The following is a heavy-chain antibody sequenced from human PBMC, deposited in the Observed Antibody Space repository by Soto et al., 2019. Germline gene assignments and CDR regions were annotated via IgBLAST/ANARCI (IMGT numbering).Heavy chain of an antibody. CDR2: IDSGGST. V-gene: IGHV3-53*01. D-gene: IGHD6-13*01. CDR1: GFTVSTNY. J-gene: IGHJ4*02. Sequence: EVQLVESGGGLIQPGESLRLSCAASGFTVSTNYMSWVRQAPGKGLEWVSVIDSGGSTYYADSVKGRFTISRDNSKNTLYLQMNSLRAEDTAVYYCARASIAAAGYYFDYWGQGTLVTVSS. CDR3: ARASIAAAGYYFDY.